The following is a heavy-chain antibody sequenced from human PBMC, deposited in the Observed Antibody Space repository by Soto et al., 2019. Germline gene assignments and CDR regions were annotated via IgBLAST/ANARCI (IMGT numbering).Heavy chain of an antibody. CDR2: TYYRSKWYN. Sequence: PSQTLSLTCAISGDSVFSNSAAWNWIRQSPSRGLEWLGRTYYRSKWYNDYAGSVRSRITINPDTSKNQFSLHLNSVTPDDTAVYYCARDLSGCFQHWGLGTLVTVSS. D-gene: IGHD3-3*02. CDR3: ARDLSGCFQH. V-gene: IGHV6-1*01. CDR1: GDSVFSNSAA. J-gene: IGHJ1*01.